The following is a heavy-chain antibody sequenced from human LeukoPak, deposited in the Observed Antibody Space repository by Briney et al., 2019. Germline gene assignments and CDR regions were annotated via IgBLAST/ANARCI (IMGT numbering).Heavy chain of an antibody. CDR3: ARKTYYYDSSGYTLKDAFDT. D-gene: IGHD3-22*01. Sequence: SETLSLTCTASGGSISSYYWSWIRQPAGKGLEWIGRIYTSGSTNYNPSLKSRVTMSVDTSKNQFSLKLSSVTAADTAVYYCARKTYYYDSSGYTLKDAFDTWGQGTMVTVSS. J-gene: IGHJ3*02. CDR2: IYTSGST. CDR1: GGSISSYY. V-gene: IGHV4-4*07.